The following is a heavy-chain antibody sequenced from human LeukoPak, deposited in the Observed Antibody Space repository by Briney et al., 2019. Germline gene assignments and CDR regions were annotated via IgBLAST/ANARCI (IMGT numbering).Heavy chain of an antibody. J-gene: IGHJ4*01. CDR1: GFTFSNYW. CDR2: IKHDVSEK. Sequence: GGSLRLSCAASGFTFSNYWMSWVRQAPGKGLEWVANIKHDVSEKYYVDSVKGRFTISRDNFNNMLYLQMSSLRPEDTAVYYCAKGVGWSLDYWGHGTLVTVSS. CDR3: AKGVGWSLDY. V-gene: IGHV3-7*01. D-gene: IGHD6-19*01.